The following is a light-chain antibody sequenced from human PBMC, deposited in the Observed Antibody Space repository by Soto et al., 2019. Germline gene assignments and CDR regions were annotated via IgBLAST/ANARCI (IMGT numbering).Light chain of an antibody. V-gene: IGLV2-14*01. Sequence: QSVLAQPRSVSGSPGQSVTISCTGTSRVFCCYNYVSLYQQHPGKAPNLMIYDVSNLPSGVSYCFSGSMSCNTASLTFSGLQAEDEADYYCSSYTSSSLYGFGTGTKVTVL. CDR3: SSYTSSSLYG. J-gene: IGLJ1*01. CDR2: DVS. CDR1: SRVFCCYNY.